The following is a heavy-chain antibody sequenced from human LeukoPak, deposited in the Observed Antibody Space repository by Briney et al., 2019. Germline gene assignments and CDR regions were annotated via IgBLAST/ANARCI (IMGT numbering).Heavy chain of an antibody. Sequence: GRSLRLSCAASGFTFSSYAMHWVRQAPGKGLEWAAVISYDGSNKYYADSVKGRFTISRDNSKNTLYLQMNSLRAEDTAVYYCARDGPGYPPYYYYYMDVWGKGTTVTVSS. CDR2: ISYDGSNK. CDR1: GFTFSSYA. J-gene: IGHJ6*03. V-gene: IGHV3-30-3*01. D-gene: IGHD3-16*02. CDR3: ARDGPGYPPYYYYYMDV.